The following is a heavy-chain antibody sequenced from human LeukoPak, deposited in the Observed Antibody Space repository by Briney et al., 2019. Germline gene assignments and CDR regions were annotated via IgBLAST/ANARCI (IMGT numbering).Heavy chain of an antibody. CDR3: AKSSFYCSSTSCYGPDYYYYYMDV. J-gene: IGHJ6*03. CDR1: GFTFSSYG. CDR2: IRYDGSNK. V-gene: IGHV3-30*02. Sequence: EGSLRLSCAASGFTFSSYGMHWVRQAPGKGLEWVAFIRYDGSNKYYADSVKGRFTISRDNSKNTLYLQMNSLRAEDTAVYYCAKSSFYCSSTSCYGPDYYYYYMDVWGKGTTVTVSS. D-gene: IGHD2-2*01.